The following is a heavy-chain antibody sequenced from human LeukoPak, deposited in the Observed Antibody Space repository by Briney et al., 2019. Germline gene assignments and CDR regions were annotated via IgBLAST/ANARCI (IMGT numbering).Heavy chain of an antibody. J-gene: IGHJ4*02. CDR3: AKDPAYPTSGYYFDY. V-gene: IGHV3-23*01. CDR1: GFTFSSYA. D-gene: IGHD1-14*01. Sequence: GGSLRLSCTASGFTFSSYAMNWVRQAPGKGLEWVSGIGAGGTFTYYADSVGGRFTIFRDNSRNTLYLQMNSLRADDTAVYYCAKDPAYPTSGYYFDYWGQGTLVTFSS. CDR2: IGAGGTFT.